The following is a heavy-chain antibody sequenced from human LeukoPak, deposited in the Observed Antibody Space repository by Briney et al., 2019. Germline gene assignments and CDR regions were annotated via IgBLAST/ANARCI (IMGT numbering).Heavy chain of an antibody. CDR1: GFTFSNYN. CDR3: ARDQAYYDILTGYYPGYYFDY. CDR2: ISSSSSTI. J-gene: IGHJ4*02. D-gene: IGHD3-9*01. V-gene: IGHV3-48*02. Sequence: GGSLTLSCAASGFTFSNYNMNWVRQAPGNGLEWVSYISSSSSTIYHADSVKGRFTISRDDAKNSLYLQMNSLRDEDTAVYYCARDQAYYDILTGYYPGYYFDYWGQGTLVTVSS.